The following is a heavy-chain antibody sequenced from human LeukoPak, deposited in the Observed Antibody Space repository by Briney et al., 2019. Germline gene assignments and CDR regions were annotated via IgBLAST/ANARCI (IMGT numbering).Heavy chain of an antibody. CDR1: GYTFTSYY. V-gene: IGHV1-46*01. D-gene: IGHD2-15*01. Sequence: ASVKVSCTASGYTFTSYYMHWVRQAPGQGLEWMGIINHSGGSTSYAQKFQGRVTMTRDTSTSTVYMELSSLRSEDTAVYYCARVRSGGSCYDYWGQGTLVTVSS. CDR3: ARVRSGGSCYDY. CDR2: INHSGGST. J-gene: IGHJ4*02.